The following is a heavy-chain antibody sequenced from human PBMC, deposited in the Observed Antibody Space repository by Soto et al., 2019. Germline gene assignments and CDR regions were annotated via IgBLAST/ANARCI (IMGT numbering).Heavy chain of an antibody. CDR1: GFTVSSNY. CDR2: IYSGGST. J-gene: IGHJ3*02. CDR3: ARETRTTVTNDAFDI. D-gene: IGHD4-17*01. V-gene: IGHV3-53*04. Sequence: EVQLVESGGGLVQPGGSLRLSCAASGFTVSSNYMSWVRQAPGKGLEWVSVIYSGGSTYYADSLKGRFTISRHNSKNTLYLQMNSLRAEDTAVYYCARETRTTVTNDAFDIWGQGTMVTVSS.